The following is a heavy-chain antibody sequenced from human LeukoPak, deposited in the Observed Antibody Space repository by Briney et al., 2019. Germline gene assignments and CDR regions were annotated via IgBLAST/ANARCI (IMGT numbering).Heavy chain of an antibody. J-gene: IGHJ4*02. Sequence: PGRSLRLSCAASGFTFSSYGMHWVRQAPGKGLEWVASIWYDGSKKQYADSVKGRFTISRDNSKKMMMYVQMNSLRGEDTAIYYCARDTPTNGAQPFDYWGQGTLVAVSS. V-gene: IGHV3-33*01. CDR1: GFTFSSYG. D-gene: IGHD2-8*01. CDR3: ARDTPTNGAQPFDY. CDR2: IWYDGSKK.